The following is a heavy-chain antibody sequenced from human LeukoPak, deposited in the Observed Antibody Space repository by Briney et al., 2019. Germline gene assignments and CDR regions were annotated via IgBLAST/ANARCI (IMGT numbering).Heavy chain of an antibody. J-gene: IGHJ3*02. D-gene: IGHD2-15*01. CDR2: IYSGGGT. V-gene: IGHV3-66*04. CDR3: GGRDRGSGAFDI. Sequence: GGSLRLPCAASGLTVSSNYMSWVRQAPGKGPEWVSVIYSGGGTYYADSVKGRFTISRDNSKNTVHLEMNSLRVEDTAVYYCGGRDRGSGAFDIWGQGTMVTVSS. CDR1: GLTVSSNY.